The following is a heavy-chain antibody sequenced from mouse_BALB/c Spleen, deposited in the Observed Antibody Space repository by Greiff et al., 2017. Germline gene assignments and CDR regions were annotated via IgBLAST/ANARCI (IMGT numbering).Heavy chain of an antibody. J-gene: IGHJ4*01. D-gene: IGHD2-3*01. Sequence: QVQLKESGPDLVAPSQSLSITCTVSGFSLTSYGVHWVRQPPGKGLEWLVVIWSDGSTTYNSALKSRLSISKDNSKSQVFLKMNSLQTDDTAMYYCARHAYDGYYVEYAMDYWGQGTSVTVSS. CDR1: GFSLTSYG. V-gene: IGHV2-6-2*01. CDR3: ARHAYDGYYVEYAMDY. CDR2: IWSDGST.